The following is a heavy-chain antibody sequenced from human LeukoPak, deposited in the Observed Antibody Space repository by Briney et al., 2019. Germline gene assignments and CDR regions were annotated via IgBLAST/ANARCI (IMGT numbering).Heavy chain of an antibody. V-gene: IGHV3-21*01. J-gene: IGHJ6*03. CDR2: ISSSSSYI. Sequence: GGSLRLSCAASGFTFSSYSMNWVRQAPGKGLEWVSSISSSSSYIYYADSVKGRFTISRDNAKNSLYLQMNSLRAEDTAVYYCATYSSSSDYYYYYMDVWGKGTTVTVSS. CDR1: GFTFSSYS. CDR3: ATYSSSSDYYYYYMDV. D-gene: IGHD6-6*01.